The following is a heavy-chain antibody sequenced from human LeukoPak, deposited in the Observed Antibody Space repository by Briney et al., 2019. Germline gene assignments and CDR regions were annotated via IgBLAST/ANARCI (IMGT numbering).Heavy chain of an antibody. CDR1: GFTFSSYW. Sequence: GGSLRLSCAASGFTFSSYWMSWVRQAPGKGLEWVANINEDGSKKYYVDSVQGRFTISRDNAKSSLYLQMNSLRAEDTAVYYCARRSEFGVLYYMDVWGKGTTVTVSS. D-gene: IGHD3-16*01. CDR3: ARRSEFGVLYYMDV. CDR2: INEDGSKK. V-gene: IGHV3-7*01. J-gene: IGHJ6*03.